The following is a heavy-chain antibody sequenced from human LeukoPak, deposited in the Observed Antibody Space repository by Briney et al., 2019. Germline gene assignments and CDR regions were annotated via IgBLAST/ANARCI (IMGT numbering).Heavy chain of an antibody. CDR3: VKDPPITMVRGVIIDFDY. J-gene: IGHJ4*02. D-gene: IGHD3-10*01. CDR2: ISGSGNAT. Sequence: PGGSLRLSCAASGFTFSRYAMSWVRQAPAKGLEWVSAISGSGNATYYADSAKGRFTISRDNSKNTLYLQMNSLRAEDTAVYYCVKDPPITMVRGVIIDFDYWGQGTLVTVSS. V-gene: IGHV3-23*01. CDR1: GFTFSRYA.